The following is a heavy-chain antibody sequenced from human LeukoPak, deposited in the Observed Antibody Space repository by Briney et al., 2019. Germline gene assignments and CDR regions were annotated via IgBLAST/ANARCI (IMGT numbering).Heavy chain of an antibody. V-gene: IGHV4-30-2*01. CDR1: GGSISSGGYY. D-gene: IGHD1-1*01. CDR3: ARGESKYNWNAIDY. CDR2: IYHSGST. Sequence: SETLSLTCTVSGGSISSGGYYRSWIRQPPGKGLEWIGYIYHSGSTYYNPSLKSRVTISVDRSKNQFSLKLSSVTAADTAVYYCARGESKYNWNAIDYWGQGTPVTVSS. J-gene: IGHJ4*02.